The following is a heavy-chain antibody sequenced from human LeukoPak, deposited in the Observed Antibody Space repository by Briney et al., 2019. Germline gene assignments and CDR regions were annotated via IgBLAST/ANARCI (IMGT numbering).Heavy chain of an antibody. CDR2: ISSSSSYI. J-gene: IGHJ4*02. CDR1: GFTFSSYS. V-gene: IGHV3-21*01. CDR3: ARDGTVTTHSTDFDY. Sequence: GGSLRLSCSASGFTFSSYSMNWVRQAPGKGLEWVSSISSSSSYIYYADSVKGRFTISRDNAKNSLYLQMNSLRAEDTAVYYCARDGTVTTHSTDFDYWGQGTLVTVSS. D-gene: IGHD4-17*01.